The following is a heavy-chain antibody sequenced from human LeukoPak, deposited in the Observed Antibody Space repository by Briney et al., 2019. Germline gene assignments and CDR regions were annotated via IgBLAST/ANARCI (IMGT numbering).Heavy chain of an antibody. V-gene: IGHV4-59*01. CDR2: IYYSGST. Sequence: SETLSLTCTVSGGSISSYYWSWIRQPPGKGLEWIGCIYYSGSTNYNPSLKSRVTISVDTSKNQFSLKLSSVTAADTAVYYCARAHRGAVAGQFDYWGQGTLVTVSS. CDR3: ARAHRGAVAGQFDY. D-gene: IGHD6-19*01. CDR1: GGSISSYY. J-gene: IGHJ4*02.